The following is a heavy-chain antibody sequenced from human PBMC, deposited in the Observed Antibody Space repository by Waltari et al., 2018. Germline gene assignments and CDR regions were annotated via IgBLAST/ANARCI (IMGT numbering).Heavy chain of an antibody. D-gene: IGHD1-26*01. Sequence: QVQLQEPGPGLVKPSETLSLTCTVSGYSIRRAYYWGWLGQPPGKGLEWIGSIYHSGSTYYNPSLKSRVTISVDTSKNQFSLKLSSVTAADTAVYYCAAGIVGATTGAFDIWGQGTMVTVSS. CDR1: GYSIRRAYY. J-gene: IGHJ3*02. V-gene: IGHV4-38-2*02. CDR3: AAGIVGATTGAFDI. CDR2: IYHSGST.